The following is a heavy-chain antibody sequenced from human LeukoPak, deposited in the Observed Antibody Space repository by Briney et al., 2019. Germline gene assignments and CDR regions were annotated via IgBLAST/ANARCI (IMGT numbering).Heavy chain of an antibody. CDR2: IKQDGSEK. D-gene: IGHD3-3*01. CDR1: GFTFSSYW. Sequence: GGSLRLSCAASGFTFSSYWMSWVRQAPGKGLEWVANIKQDGSEKYYVDSVKGRFIISRDNAKNSLYLQMNSLRAEDTAVYYCARDFFLEWLLSGDYWGQGTLVTVSS. J-gene: IGHJ4*02. V-gene: IGHV3-7*01. CDR3: ARDFFLEWLLSGDY.